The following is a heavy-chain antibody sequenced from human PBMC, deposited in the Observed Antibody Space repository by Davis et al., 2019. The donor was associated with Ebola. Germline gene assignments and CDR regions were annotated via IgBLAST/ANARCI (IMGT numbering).Heavy chain of an antibody. CDR3: AGATGYYRHGMDV. V-gene: IGHV3-48*02. D-gene: IGHD3-9*01. CDR1: GFPFNMYW. J-gene: IGHJ6*02. Sequence: GGSLRLSCAVSGFPFNMYWMSWVRQAPGKGLEWVSYISSSSSTTYYADSVKGRFTISRDNAKNSLYLQMNSLRDEDTAVYYCAGATGYYRHGMDVWGQGTTVTVSS. CDR2: ISSSSSTT.